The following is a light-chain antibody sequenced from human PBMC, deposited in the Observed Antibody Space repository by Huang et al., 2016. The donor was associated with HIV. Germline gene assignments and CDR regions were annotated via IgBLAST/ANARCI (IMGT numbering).Light chain of an antibody. CDR3: QHYNNWPLT. V-gene: IGKV3-15*01. Sequence: EIVMTQSPAALSMSPGERVTLTCRASHSVVNKLAWYQQKPGRAPRLVIYDTSTRSSGVPARFSGSGSGTNFSLTINSLQSEDLAVYYCQHYNNWPLTFGGGTRVEIK. J-gene: IGKJ4*01. CDR2: DTS. CDR1: HSVVNK.